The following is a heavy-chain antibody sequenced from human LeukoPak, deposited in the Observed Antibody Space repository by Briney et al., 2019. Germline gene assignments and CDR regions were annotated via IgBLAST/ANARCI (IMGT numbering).Heavy chain of an antibody. V-gene: IGHV3-33*01. CDR3: TRYNNDHFDY. Sequence: GRSLRLSCAGSGFTFGGYGMHWFRQTPGKGLEWVAVIAYDGSRAFYADSGKGTLTISRDNYQYTMSVQMVDLRAEDTAVYYCTRYNNDHFDYWGQGTLVTVSS. D-gene: IGHD1-14*01. CDR1: GFTFGGYG. J-gene: IGHJ4*02. CDR2: IAYDGSRA.